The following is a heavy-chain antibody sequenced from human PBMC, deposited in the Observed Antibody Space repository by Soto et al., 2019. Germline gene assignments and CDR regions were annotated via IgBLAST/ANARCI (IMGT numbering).Heavy chain of an antibody. CDR1: GYTFTSYY. D-gene: IGHD4-4*01. J-gene: IGHJ6*02. CDR2: INPDGGGT. V-gene: IGHV1-46*01. CDR3: AVGGNYLSMDV. Sequence: QVQLVQSGAEVKKPGASLKVSCKASGYTFTSYYMHWVRLAPGQVLGWMGIINPDGGGTSYAQQFQGRVIMTRDTSTSTVYMEMSSLRSEDTAVYYCAVGGNYLSMDVWGQGTTVTVSS.